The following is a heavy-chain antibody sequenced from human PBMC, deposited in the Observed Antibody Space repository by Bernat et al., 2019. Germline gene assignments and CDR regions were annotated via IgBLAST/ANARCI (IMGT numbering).Heavy chain of an antibody. J-gene: IGHJ4*02. CDR2: ISGSGGST. D-gene: IGHD3-9*01. CDR3: AKDKDDMLTGYPDDY. Sequence: EVQLLESGGGLVQPGGSLRLSCAASGFTFSSYAMSWVRQAPGKGLEWVSAISGSGGSTYYSDSVKGRFTISRDKSKNTLYLQMNSLRAEDTAVYYCAKDKDDMLTGYPDDYWGQGTLVTVSS. CDR1: GFTFSSYA. V-gene: IGHV3-23*01.